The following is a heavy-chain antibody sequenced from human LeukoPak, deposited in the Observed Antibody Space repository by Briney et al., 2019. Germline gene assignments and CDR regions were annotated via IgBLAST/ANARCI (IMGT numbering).Heavy chain of an antibody. CDR2: ISSSGSV. CDR3: ARDPWSGYYEFDY. V-gene: IGHV4-61*01. J-gene: IGHJ4*02. D-gene: IGHD3-3*01. Sequence: PSETLSLTCTVSRGSISGSIRSYYWSWLRQPPGKGLEWIGYISSSGSVNDNPSLKSRVTMSVDTSKNQFSLKLSSVTAADTAVYYCARDPWSGYYEFDYWGQGTLVTVSS. CDR1: RGSISGSIRSYY.